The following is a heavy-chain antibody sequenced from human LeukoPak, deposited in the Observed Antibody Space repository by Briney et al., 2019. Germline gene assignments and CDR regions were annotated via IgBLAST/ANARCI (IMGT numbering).Heavy chain of an antibody. CDR1: GFTFSSYE. CDR2: ISSSGSTI. D-gene: IGHD5-24*01. V-gene: IGHV3-48*03. J-gene: IGHJ4*02. CDR3: ARDVRRWLQFDC. Sequence: AGGSLRLSCAASGFTFSSYEMNWVRRAPGKGLEWVSYISSSGSTIYYADSVKGRFTISRDNAKNSLYLQMNSLRAEDTAVYYCARDVRRWLQFDCWGQGTLVTVSS.